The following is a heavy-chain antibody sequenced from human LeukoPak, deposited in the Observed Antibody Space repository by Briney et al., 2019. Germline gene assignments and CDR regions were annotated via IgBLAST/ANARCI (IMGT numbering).Heavy chain of an antibody. CDR3: AGHRSTVTASNEVFNSSDP. CDR1: GASITSVY. D-gene: IGHD4-17*01. J-gene: IGHJ5*02. V-gene: IGHV4-59*08. Sequence: SETLSLTCTVSGASITSVYWSWIRQSPGKGLEWIGYVFYGATTNYNPSLKSRVAMSLDTSKNQVSLDLRSVTAADSAMYFCAGHRSTVTASNEVFNSSDPWGQGTLVTV. CDR2: VFYGATT.